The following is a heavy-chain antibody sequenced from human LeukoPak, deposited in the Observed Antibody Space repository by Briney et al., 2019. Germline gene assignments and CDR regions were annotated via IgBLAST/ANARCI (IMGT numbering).Heavy chain of an antibody. CDR3: ARRSSGWYQKVDY. V-gene: IGHV4-4*07. J-gene: IGHJ4*02. CDR2: IYTSGST. D-gene: IGHD6-19*01. Sequence: SETLSLTCTVSGDSINSFYWSWIRQPAGKGLEWIGRIYTSGSTNYSPSLKSRVTISVDTSKNQFSLKLSSVTAADTAVYYCARRSSGWYQKVDYWGQGTLVTVSS. CDR1: GDSINSFY.